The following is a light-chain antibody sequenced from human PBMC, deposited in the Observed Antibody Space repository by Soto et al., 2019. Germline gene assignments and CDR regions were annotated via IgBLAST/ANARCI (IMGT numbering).Light chain of an antibody. V-gene: IGKV1-39*01. CDR3: QQYGSSST. Sequence: DIQMTQSPSSLSASVGDRVTITCRASQSISSYLNWYQQKPGKAPKLLIYAASSLQSGVPSRFSGSGSGTDFTLSISRLEPEDFAVYYCQQYGSSSTFGQGTKVDIK. CDR2: AAS. J-gene: IGKJ1*01. CDR1: QSISSY.